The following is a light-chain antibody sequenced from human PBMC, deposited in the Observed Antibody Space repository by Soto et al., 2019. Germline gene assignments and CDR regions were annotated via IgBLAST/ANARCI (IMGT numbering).Light chain of an antibody. CDR3: QQLKSYPLT. J-gene: IGKJ4*01. CDR1: QGISSD. V-gene: IGKV1-9*01. Sequence: DIQLTQSPAFLSASVGDRVTITCRASQGISSDLAWYQQKPGKVPKLLIYAAFTLQSGVPSRFSGGRSGAEFTLTISSLQPADFATYYCQQLKSYPLTFGGGTKVEI. CDR2: AAF.